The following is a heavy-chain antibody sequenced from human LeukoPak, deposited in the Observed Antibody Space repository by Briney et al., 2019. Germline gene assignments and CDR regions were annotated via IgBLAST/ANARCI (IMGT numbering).Heavy chain of an antibody. Sequence: GESLTLSCAASGFTFSSYWMSWVRQAPGKGLEWVANIKQDGSEKYYVDSVKGRFTISRDNAKNSLYLQMNSLRAEDTAVYYCARSSGRYYFDYWGQGTLVSVSS. CDR1: GFTFSSYW. J-gene: IGHJ4*02. V-gene: IGHV3-7*01. CDR3: ARSSGRYYFDY. CDR2: IKQDGSEK. D-gene: IGHD6-19*01.